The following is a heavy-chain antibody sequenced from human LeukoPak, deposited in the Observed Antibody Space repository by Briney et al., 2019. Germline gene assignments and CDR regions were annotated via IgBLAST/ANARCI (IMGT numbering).Heavy chain of an antibody. CDR3: ARVGPDIVVVPAARFDP. Sequence: GASMKVSCKASGGTFSSYAISWVRQAPGQGLEWMGWISAYNGNTNYAQKLQGRVTMTTDTSTSTAYMELRSLRSDDTAVYYCARVGPDIVVVPAARFDPWGQGTLVTVSS. D-gene: IGHD2-2*01. V-gene: IGHV1-18*01. CDR2: ISAYNGNT. J-gene: IGHJ5*02. CDR1: GGTFSSYA.